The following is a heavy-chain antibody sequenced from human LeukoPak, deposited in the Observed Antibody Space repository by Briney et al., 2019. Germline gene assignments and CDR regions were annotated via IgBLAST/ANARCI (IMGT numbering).Heavy chain of an antibody. V-gene: IGHV3-53*01. Sequence: GGSLRLSCAASGFTVSSNYMSWVRQAPGKGLEWVSVIYSGGSTYYADSVEGRFTISRDNSKNTLYLQMNSLRAEDTAVYYYAKILERELQYYYYGMDVWGQGTSVTVSS. J-gene: IGHJ6*02. D-gene: IGHD5-24*01. CDR2: IYSGGST. CDR3: AKILERELQYYYYGMDV. CDR1: GFTVSSNY.